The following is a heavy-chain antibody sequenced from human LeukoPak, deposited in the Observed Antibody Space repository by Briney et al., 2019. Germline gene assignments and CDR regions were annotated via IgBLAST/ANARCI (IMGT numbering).Heavy chain of an antibody. D-gene: IGHD1-26*01. CDR3: ARGNGIVGATTLDY. CDR2: IYYRGST. CDR1: GGSIRNYY. Sequence: PSETLSLTCTVSGGSIRNYYWSWIRQPPGKGLEWIGYIYYRGSTHFNPSLRSRATISVDTSKNHFSLKMNSVTAADPAVYYCARGNGIVGATTLDYWGQGTLVTVSS. V-gene: IGHV4-59*01. J-gene: IGHJ4*02.